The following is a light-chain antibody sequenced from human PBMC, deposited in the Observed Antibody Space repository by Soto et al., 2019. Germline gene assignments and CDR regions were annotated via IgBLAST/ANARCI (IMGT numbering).Light chain of an antibody. CDR2: SAS. V-gene: IGKV1-12*01. Sequence: IQMTQSPPSVSASVGDRVTITCRASQGISSWLAWYQLKPGKAPKLLIYSASHLQSGVPSRFSGSVSGTDFTLPINNLQSEDFTTYSCQQANSFPLAFGQGTRLEIK. CDR1: QGISSW. J-gene: IGKJ5*01. CDR3: QQANSFPLA.